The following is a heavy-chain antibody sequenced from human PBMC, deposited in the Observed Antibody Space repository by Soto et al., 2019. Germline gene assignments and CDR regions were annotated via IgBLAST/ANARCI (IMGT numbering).Heavy chain of an antibody. CDR2: IYHTGTT. CDR3: TRDPFDNNYGFDF. D-gene: IGHD3-16*01. CDR1: GSSMSDYY. J-gene: IGHJ4*02. V-gene: IGHV4-59*01. Sequence: PSETLSLTCHVSGSSMSDYYWSWIRQSPGKGLEWFGYIYHTGTTNYNPSLKSRVTMSIDTSSNQFSLRVRSVTAADTAVYFCTRDPFDNNYGFDFWGQGTLVTVSS.